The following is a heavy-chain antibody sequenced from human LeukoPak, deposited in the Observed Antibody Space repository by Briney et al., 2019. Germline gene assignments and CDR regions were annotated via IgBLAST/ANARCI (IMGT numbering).Heavy chain of an antibody. J-gene: IGHJ4*02. Sequence: SETLSLTCTVSGGAISNTYWSWIRQPPGKGLEWVGYFFHTGSANYNPSLKSRLTITVDMSKNQFSLKLSSVTAADTAVYYCARLGPAAGTSFDYWGQGTLVTVSS. CDR2: FFHTGSA. D-gene: IGHD6-13*01. CDR3: ARLGPAAGTSFDY. CDR1: GGAISNTY. V-gene: IGHV4-59*08.